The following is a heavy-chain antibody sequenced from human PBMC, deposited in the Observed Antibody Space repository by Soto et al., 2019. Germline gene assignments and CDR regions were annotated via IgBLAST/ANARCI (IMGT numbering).Heavy chain of an antibody. CDR3: AKSIAAAGPSPPYYYYYGMDV. V-gene: IGHV3-23*01. CDR2: ISGSGGIT. CDR1: GFTFSSYA. J-gene: IGHJ6*02. Sequence: PGGSLRLSCAASGFTFSSYAMSWVRQAPGKGLEWVSAISGSGGITYYADSVKGRFTISRDNSKNTLYLQMNSLRAEDTAVYYCAKSIAAAGPSPPYYYYYGMDVWGQGTTVTVSS. D-gene: IGHD6-13*01.